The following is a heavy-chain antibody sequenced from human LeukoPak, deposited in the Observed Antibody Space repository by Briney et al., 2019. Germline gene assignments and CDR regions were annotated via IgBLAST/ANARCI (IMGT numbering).Heavy chain of an antibody. CDR3: ARDNYGGRGEFDY. CDR1: GFTFSSYW. V-gene: IGHV3-74*01. Sequence: PGGSLRLSCAASGFTFSSYWMHWVRQAPGKGLVWVSRINSDGSTTSYADSVKGRFTISRDNAKNTLYLKMNTLRAEDTAVYYCARDNYGGRGEFDYWGQGTLVTVSS. CDR2: INSDGSTT. D-gene: IGHD4-23*01. J-gene: IGHJ4*02.